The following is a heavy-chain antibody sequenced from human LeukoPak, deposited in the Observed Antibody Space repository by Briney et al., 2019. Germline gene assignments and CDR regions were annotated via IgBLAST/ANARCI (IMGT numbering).Heavy chain of an antibody. J-gene: IGHJ6*03. Sequence: GGSLRLSCAASGFTVSRNYMSWVRQAPGKGLEWVSVIYNDGSSDYADSVKGRFTISRDNSKNTLYLQMNSLRAEDTAVYYCARDYSAAGLMGPRGYYYYMDVWGKGTTVTASS. CDR1: GFTVSRNY. CDR2: IYNDGSS. V-gene: IGHV3-66*01. CDR3: ARDYSAAGLMGPRGYYYYMDV. D-gene: IGHD6-19*01.